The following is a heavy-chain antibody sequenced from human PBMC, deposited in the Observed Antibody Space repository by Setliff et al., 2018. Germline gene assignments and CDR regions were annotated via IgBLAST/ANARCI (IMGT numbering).Heavy chain of an antibody. CDR2: LHTSGSI. V-gene: IGHV4-61*02. Sequence: PSETLSLTCTVSGGSISSGTYHWSWIRQPAGKGLEWIGRLHTSGSIDYNPSLKSRVTISVDTSKNQFSLRLRSVTAADTAVYFCARERLYYDDLTGFSPEAFDIWGQGTMVTVSS. CDR1: GGSISSGTYH. J-gene: IGHJ3*02. D-gene: IGHD3-9*01. CDR3: ARERLYYDDLTGFSPEAFDI.